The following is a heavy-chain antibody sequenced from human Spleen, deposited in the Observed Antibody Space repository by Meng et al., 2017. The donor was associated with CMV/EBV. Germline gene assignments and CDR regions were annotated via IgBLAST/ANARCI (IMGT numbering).Heavy chain of an antibody. J-gene: IGHJ3*02. Sequence: GESLKISCAASGFMFSTYNMNWVRQAPGKGLEWVSSISSTTTYIYYADSVKGRFTVSRDNAKNSLYLQMNSLRAEDTAIYYCAREWGYQILIDAFDIWGQGTMVTVSS. CDR3: AREWGYQILIDAFDI. CDR1: GFMFSTYN. V-gene: IGHV3-21*04. D-gene: IGHD2-2*01. CDR2: ISSTTTYI.